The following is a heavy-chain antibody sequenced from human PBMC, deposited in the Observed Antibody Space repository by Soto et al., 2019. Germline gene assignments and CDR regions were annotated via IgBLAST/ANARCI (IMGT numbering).Heavy chain of an antibody. V-gene: IGHV3-13*01. CDR1: GFTFSSYD. J-gene: IGHJ6*03. Sequence: PGGSLRLSCAASGFTFSSYDMHWVRQATGKCLEWVSAIGTAGDTYYPGSVKGRFTISRENAKNSLYLQMNSLRAEDTAVYYCANKRGYSSGWLYYYYYYMDVWGKGTTVTVSS. CDR2: IGTAGDT. CDR3: ANKRGYSSGWLYYYYYYMDV. D-gene: IGHD6-19*01.